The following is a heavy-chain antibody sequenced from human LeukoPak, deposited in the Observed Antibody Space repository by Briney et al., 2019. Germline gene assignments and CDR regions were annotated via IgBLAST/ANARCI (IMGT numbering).Heavy chain of an antibody. V-gene: IGHV1-3*04. CDR2: INTGNGNA. Sequence: ASVKVSCKASGYTFTDYGMHWVRQAPGQGLEWMAWINTGNGNAKYSEKFQGRVTITRDTSASTAYMDLSSLRSEDTAVYYCVKDKRGSWYLSAAVFDYWGQGTLVTVSS. J-gene: IGHJ4*02. CDR1: GYTFTDYG. CDR3: VKDKRGSWYLSAAVFDY. D-gene: IGHD6-13*01.